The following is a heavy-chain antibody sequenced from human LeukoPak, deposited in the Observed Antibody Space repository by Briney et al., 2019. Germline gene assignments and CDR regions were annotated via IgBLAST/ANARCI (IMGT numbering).Heavy chain of an antibody. CDR3: ARRSRAGYDFWSGISHPFDY. V-gene: IGHV3-48*04. CDR2: ISSSGSTI. CDR1: GFPFSTYW. D-gene: IGHD3-3*01. Sequence: GGSLRLSCAASGFPFSTYWMTWVRQAPGKGLEWVSYISSSGSTIYYADSVKGRFTISRDNAKNSLYLQMNSLRAEDTAVYYCARRSRAGYDFWSGISHPFDYWGQGTLVTVSS. J-gene: IGHJ4*02.